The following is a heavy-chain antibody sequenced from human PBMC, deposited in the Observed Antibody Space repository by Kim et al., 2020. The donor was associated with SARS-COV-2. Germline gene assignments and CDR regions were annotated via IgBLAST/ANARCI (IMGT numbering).Heavy chain of an antibody. Sequence: GGSLRLSCAASGFTFSSYSMNWVRQAPGKGLEWVSYISSNSSTIYYADSVKGRFTISRDNAKNSLYLQMNSLRAEDTAVYYCARDDKVGAIPFDYWGQGTLVTVSS. CDR3: ARDDKVGAIPFDY. CDR1: GFTFSSYS. V-gene: IGHV3-48*04. CDR2: ISSNSSTI. J-gene: IGHJ4*02. D-gene: IGHD1-26*01.